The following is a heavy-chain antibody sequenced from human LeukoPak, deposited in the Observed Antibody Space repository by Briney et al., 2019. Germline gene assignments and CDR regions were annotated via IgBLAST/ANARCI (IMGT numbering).Heavy chain of an antibody. CDR3: AGSRGIRWLQPHFDY. Sequence: ASVKVSCKASGGTFSSYAISWVRQAPGQGLEWMGRIIPILGIANYAQKFQGRVTITADKSTSTAYMELSSLRSEDTAVYYCAGSRGIRWLQPHFDYWGQGTLVTVSS. J-gene: IGHJ4*02. CDR2: IIPILGIA. D-gene: IGHD5-24*01. V-gene: IGHV1-69*04. CDR1: GGTFSSYA.